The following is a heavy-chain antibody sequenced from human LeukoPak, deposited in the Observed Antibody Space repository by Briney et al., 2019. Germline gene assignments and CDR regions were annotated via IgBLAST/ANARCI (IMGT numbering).Heavy chain of an antibody. Sequence: ASVKVSCKASGYTFTSYYMHRVRQAPGQGREWMGIINPSGGSTSYAQKFQGRVTMTRDMFTSTVYMELSSLRSEDTAVYYCARLGVAVAAAGTGDYWGQGTLVTVSS. CDR1: GYTFTSYY. D-gene: IGHD6-13*01. CDR2: INPSGGST. V-gene: IGHV1-46*01. CDR3: ARLGVAVAAAGTGDY. J-gene: IGHJ4*02.